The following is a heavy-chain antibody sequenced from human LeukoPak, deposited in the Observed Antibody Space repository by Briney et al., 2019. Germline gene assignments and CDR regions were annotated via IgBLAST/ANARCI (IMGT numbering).Heavy chain of an antibody. V-gene: IGHV3-7*05. D-gene: IGHD6-19*01. CDR2: IQQDGSEQ. CDR3: AKGGSGSLGY. CDR1: GFTFSSYW. Sequence: GGSLRLSCTASGFTFSSYWMSWVRQAPGKGLEWVANIQQDGSEQYYVDSVKGRFTISRDNSKNTLYLQMNSLRAEDTAVYYCAKGGSGSLGYWGQGTLVTVSS. J-gene: IGHJ4*02.